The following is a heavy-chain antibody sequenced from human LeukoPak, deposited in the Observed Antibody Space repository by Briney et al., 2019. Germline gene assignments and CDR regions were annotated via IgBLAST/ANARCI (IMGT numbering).Heavy chain of an antibody. Sequence: ASVKVSCKASGYRFTSNGISWVRQAPGQGLEWMGWINANNGDTSYAQKFQGRVTMTTDTSTSTVYMELSSLRSDDTAMYYCARELREEMAPELEADAFDIWGEGTMVTVSS. CDR1: GYRFTSNG. D-gene: IGHD5-24*01. CDR3: ARELREEMAPELEADAFDI. J-gene: IGHJ3*02. CDR2: INANNGDT. V-gene: IGHV1-18*01.